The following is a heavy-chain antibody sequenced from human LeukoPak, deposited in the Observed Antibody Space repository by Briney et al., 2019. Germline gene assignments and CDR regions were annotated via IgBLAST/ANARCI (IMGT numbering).Heavy chain of an antibody. V-gene: IGHV3-9*01. CDR3: AKDYYGSGYYYYGMDV. J-gene: IGHJ6*02. Sequence: GGSLTLSCAASGFTFDDYAIHWVRQAPGKGLEWVSGISWNSGTIGYADSVKGRFTISRDNAKNSLYLQMNSLRAEDTALYYCAKDYYGSGYYYYGMDVWGQGTTVTVSS. D-gene: IGHD3-10*01. CDR1: GFTFDDYA. CDR2: ISWNSGTI.